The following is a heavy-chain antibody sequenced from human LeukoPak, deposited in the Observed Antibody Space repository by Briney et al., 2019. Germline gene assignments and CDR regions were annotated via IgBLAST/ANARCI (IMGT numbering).Heavy chain of an antibody. J-gene: IGHJ4*01. D-gene: IGHD5-12*01. V-gene: IGHV4-59*01. CDR1: LCPSSCYY. CDR3: ASDDIDRYYSDY. CDR2: IYYSGST. Sequence: SETVSLTDAVSLCPSSCYYWSRLPPPPGNGLQWIGYIYYSGSTDYNPSLKSRVTISVDTSKTQFSLKLSSVTAADTAVYYGASDDIDRYYSDYWGHGPPVTVSS.